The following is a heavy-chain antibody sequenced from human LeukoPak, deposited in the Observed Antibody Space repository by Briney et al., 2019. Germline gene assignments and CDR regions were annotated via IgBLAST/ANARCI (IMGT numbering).Heavy chain of an antibody. J-gene: IGHJ6*02. CDR2: ISSNGGST. Sequence: GGSLRLSCAASGFPFSTNAMSWVRQAPGGGVEYVSAISSNGGSTDYADSVNGRFTISIDNSKNTLYLQMSSRRAEDTAVYYCVNEVGTYYYGMDVWGQGTTVTVSS. V-gene: IGHV3-64D*06. CDR1: GFPFSTNA. CDR3: VNEVGTYYYGMDV. D-gene: IGHD1-1*01.